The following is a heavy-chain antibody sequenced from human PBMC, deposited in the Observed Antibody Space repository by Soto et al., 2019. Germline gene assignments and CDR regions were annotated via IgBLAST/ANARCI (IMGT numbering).Heavy chain of an antibody. CDR2: FYYSGST. Sequence: SETLSLTCTVPVGSISSSSYYWGWIRQPPGKGLEWIGSFYYSGSTYFNPSLKSRVTMSVDTSKNQFSLRLSSVTAADTAVYYCARAIWGSYRYRFEYWGQGTLVTVS. J-gene: IGHJ4*02. V-gene: IGHV4-39*01. CDR3: ARAIWGSYRYRFEY. CDR1: VGSISSSSYY. D-gene: IGHD3-16*02.